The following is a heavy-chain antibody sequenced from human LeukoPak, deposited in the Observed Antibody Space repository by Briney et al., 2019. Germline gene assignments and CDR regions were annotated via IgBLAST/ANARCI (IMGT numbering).Heavy chain of an antibody. V-gene: IGHV3-53*01. D-gene: IGHD6-19*01. CDR1: GFTFSSYS. Sequence: GGSLRLSCAASGFTFSSYSMNWVRQAPGKGLEWVSVIYSGGSTYYADSVKGRFTISRDNSKNTLYVQMNSLRAEDTAVYYCARAHSGYSSGWFDYWGQGTLVTVSS. J-gene: IGHJ4*02. CDR3: ARAHSGYSSGWFDY. CDR2: IYSGGST.